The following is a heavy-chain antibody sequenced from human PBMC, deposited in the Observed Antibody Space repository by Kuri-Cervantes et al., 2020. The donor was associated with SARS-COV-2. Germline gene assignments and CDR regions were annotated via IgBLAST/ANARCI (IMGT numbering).Heavy chain of an antibody. CDR1: GFTFSSYW. Sequence: GESLKISCAASGFTFSSYWMSWVRQAPGKGLEWVANIKQDGSEKYYVDSVKGRFTISRDNAKNSLYLQMNSLRAEDTVVYYCARVWNIVVVPAAIPYYYYMDVWGKGTTVTVSS. CDR2: IKQDGSEK. V-gene: IGHV3-7*02. D-gene: IGHD2-2*02. CDR3: ARVWNIVVVPAAIPYYYYMDV. J-gene: IGHJ6*03.